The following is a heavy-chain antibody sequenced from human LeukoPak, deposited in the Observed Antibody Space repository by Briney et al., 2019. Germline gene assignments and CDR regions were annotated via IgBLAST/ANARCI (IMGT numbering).Heavy chain of an antibody. CDR1: GFTFSSYG. CDR3: AKALPQNYYERSGSPFYHYGKDV. V-gene: IGHV3-30*18. CDR2: ISFDGIDT. D-gene: IGHD3-22*01. Sequence: GGSLRLSCAASGFTFSSYGMHWVRQAPGQGLEWVSVISFDGIDTHYADSVKGRFTISRDNSKNTLYLQMNSLRPEDTAVYYCAKALPQNYYERSGSPFYHYGKDVWGKGTTVTVSS. J-gene: IGHJ6*04.